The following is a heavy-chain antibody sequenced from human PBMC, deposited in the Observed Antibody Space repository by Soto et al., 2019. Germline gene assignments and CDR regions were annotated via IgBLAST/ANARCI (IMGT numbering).Heavy chain of an antibody. CDR2: ISYDGSNK. J-gene: IGHJ4*02. Sequence: PGGSLRLSCAASGFTFSSYGMHWVRQAPGKGLEWVAVISYDGSNKYYADSVKGRFTISRDNSKNTLYLQMKSLGAEDTAVYYCAKRASGSYFDYWGQGTLVTVSS. CDR3: AKRASGSYFDY. CDR1: GFTFSSYG. V-gene: IGHV3-30*18. D-gene: IGHD3-10*01.